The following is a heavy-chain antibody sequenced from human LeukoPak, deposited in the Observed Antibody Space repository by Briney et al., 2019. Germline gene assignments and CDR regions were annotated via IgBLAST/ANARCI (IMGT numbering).Heavy chain of an antibody. CDR2: ISAYNGNT. CDR1: GGTFSSYA. CDR3: ARVVYSSGWLIDY. V-gene: IGHV1-18*01. J-gene: IGHJ4*02. D-gene: IGHD6-19*01. Sequence: EASVKVSCKASGGTFSSYAISWVRQAPGQGLEWMGWISAYNGNTNYAQKLQGRVTMTTDTSTRTAYMELRSLRSDDTAVYYCARVVYSSGWLIDYWGQGTLVTVSS.